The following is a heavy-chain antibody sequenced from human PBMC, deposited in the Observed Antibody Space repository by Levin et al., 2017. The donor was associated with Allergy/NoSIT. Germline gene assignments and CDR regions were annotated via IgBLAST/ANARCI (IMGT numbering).Heavy chain of an antibody. CDR3: ARDLDIVATISGPYYYYGMDV. CDR2: INPSGGST. D-gene: IGHD5-12*01. J-gene: IGHJ6*02. CDR1: GYTFTSYY. Sequence: GESLKISCKASGYTFTSYYMHWVLQAPGQGLEWMGIINPSGGSTSYAQKFQGRVTMTRDTSTSIVYMELSSLRSEDTAVYYCARDLDIVATISGPYYYYGMDVWGQGTTVTVSS. V-gene: IGHV1-46*01.